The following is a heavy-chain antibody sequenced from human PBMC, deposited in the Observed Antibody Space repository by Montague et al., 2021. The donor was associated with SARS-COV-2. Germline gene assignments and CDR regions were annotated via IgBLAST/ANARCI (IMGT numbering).Heavy chain of an antibody. Sequence: SETLSLTCTVSGGSISSSSYYWGWIRQPPGKGLEWIGSIYYSGSTYYNSSLKSRVTISVDTPKNQFSLKLSSVTAADSAVYYCARHHSRDTIFGVAKMNWFHPWSQVTLVTVSS. CDR3: ARHHSRDTIFGVAKMNWFHP. D-gene: IGHD3-3*01. V-gene: IGHV4-39*01. J-gene: IGHJ5*02. CDR2: IYYSGST. CDR1: GGSISSSSYY.